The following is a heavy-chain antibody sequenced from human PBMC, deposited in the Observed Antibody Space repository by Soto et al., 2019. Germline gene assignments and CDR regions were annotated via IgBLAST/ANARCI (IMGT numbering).Heavy chain of an antibody. V-gene: IGHV1-69*13. J-gene: IGHJ6*02. D-gene: IGHD2-15*01. CDR1: GGTFSSYA. CDR2: IIPIFGTA. CDR3: ASSKFEYCSGGSCLGV. Sequence: SVKVSCKASGGTFSSYAISWVRQAPGQGLEWMGGIIPIFGTANYAQKFQGRVTITADESTSTAYMELSSLRSEDTAVYYCASSKFEYCSGGSCLGVWGQGTTVTVSS.